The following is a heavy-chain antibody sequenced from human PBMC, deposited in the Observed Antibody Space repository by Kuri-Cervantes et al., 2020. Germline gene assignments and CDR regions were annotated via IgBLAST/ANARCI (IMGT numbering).Heavy chain of an antibody. Sequence: SETLSLTCTVSGASISTSTYHWNWIRQPPGKGLEWIGEINHSGGTNYNPSLKSRVTMSVDTSKNQFSLHLTSLIAADTAMYYCARGRNGDTTSPPWGQGTLVTVSS. CDR2: INHSGGT. D-gene: IGHD1-14*01. CDR1: GASISTSTYH. V-gene: IGHV4-39*07. CDR3: ARGRNGDTTSPP. J-gene: IGHJ5*02.